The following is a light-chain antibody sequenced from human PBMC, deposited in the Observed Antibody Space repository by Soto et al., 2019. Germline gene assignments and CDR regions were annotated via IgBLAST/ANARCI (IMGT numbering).Light chain of an antibody. Sequence: VLTQPPSVSGSPGQRVTISCTGSSSNIGAGYDVHWYQQLPGTAPKLLIYGNSNRPSGVPDRFSGSKSGTSASLAITGLQAEDEADYYCQSYDSSLSVVFGTGTKVTVL. CDR2: GNS. J-gene: IGLJ1*01. CDR1: SSNIGAGYD. V-gene: IGLV1-40*01. CDR3: QSYDSSLSVV.